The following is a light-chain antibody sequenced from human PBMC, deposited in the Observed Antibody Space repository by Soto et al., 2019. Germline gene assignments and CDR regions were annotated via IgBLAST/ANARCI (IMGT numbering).Light chain of an antibody. J-gene: IGLJ1*01. Sequence: QSVLTQPPSASGSPGQSVTISCTGTKNDIGVYDLVSWYQHHPGKAPRLIIYEDVQRPAGVPDRFSCSKSGNTASLTVSGLQAADEADYCCKSYAGSNTYVFGSGTKVTVL. CDR2: EDV. CDR3: KSYAGSNTYV. V-gene: IGLV2-8*01. CDR1: KNDIGVYDL.